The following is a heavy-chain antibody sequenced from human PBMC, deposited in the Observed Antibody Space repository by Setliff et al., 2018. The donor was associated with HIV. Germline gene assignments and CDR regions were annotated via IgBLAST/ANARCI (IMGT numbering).Heavy chain of an antibody. CDR2: ISSGGGTV. CDR3: ARLVVGFSGTSAYMNV. CDR1: GFIFSSYE. V-gene: IGHV3-48*03. J-gene: IGHJ6*03. Sequence: GGSLRLSCSTSGFIFSSYEMNWVRQAPGKGLEWVSYISSGGGTVYHADSVKGRFTISRDNAKNSLYLQMNSLRAEDTALYYCARLVVGFSGTSAYMNVWGRGTTVTVSS. D-gene: IGHD1-26*01.